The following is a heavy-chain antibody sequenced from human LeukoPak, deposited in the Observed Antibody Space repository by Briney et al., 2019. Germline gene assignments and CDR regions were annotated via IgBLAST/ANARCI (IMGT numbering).Heavy chain of an antibody. CDR2: IYTSGST. J-gene: IGHJ6*03. V-gene: IGHV4-4*07. CDR1: GGSISSYY. CDR3: ARTSSTSRYYYYMDV. Sequence: SETLSLTCTVSGGSISSYYWSWIRQPAGKGLEWIGRIYTSGSTNYNPSLKSRVTMSVDTSKNQFSLKLSSVTAADTAVYYCARTSSTSRYYYYMDVWGKGTTVTVSS. D-gene: IGHD2-2*01.